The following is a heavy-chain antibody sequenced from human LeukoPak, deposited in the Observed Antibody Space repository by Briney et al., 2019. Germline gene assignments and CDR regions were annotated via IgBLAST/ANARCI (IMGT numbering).Heavy chain of an antibody. CDR1: GGSISSGGYS. J-gene: IGHJ4*02. V-gene: IGHV4-30-2*01. CDR2: IYHSGST. Sequence: SETLSLTCAVSGGSISSGGYSWSWIRQPPGKGLEWIGYIYHSGSTYYNPSLKSRVTISVDRSKNQFSLKLSSVTAADTAVYYCARGGVYYDSSGYLFDYWGQGTLVTASS. CDR3: ARGGVYYDSSGYLFDY. D-gene: IGHD3-22*01.